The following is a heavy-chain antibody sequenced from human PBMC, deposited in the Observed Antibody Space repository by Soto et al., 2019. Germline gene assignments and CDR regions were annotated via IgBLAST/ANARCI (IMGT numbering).Heavy chain of an antibody. Sequence: QVQLVESGGGLVKPGGSLRLSCAVSGFTFSDYYMTWIRQAPGKGLEWVSYISSSTSHTNYADSVKGRFTISRDNAKNSLFLQMNSLRAEATAVYYCARGRGAAADYCDFWGQGTLVTVSS. V-gene: IGHV3-11*05. J-gene: IGHJ4*02. CDR3: ARGRGAAADYCDF. D-gene: IGHD6-13*01. CDR1: GFTFSDYY. CDR2: ISSSTSHT.